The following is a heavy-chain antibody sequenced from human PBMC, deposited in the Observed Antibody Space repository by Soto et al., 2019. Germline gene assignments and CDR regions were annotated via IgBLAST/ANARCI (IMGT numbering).Heavy chain of an antibody. J-gene: IGHJ3*02. V-gene: IGHV4-59*01. CDR2: IYYSGST. D-gene: IGHD6-19*01. CDR3: ARMGSSGWYHSLGYAFDI. CDR1: GGSISSYY. Sequence: PSETLSLTCTVSGGSISSYYWSWIRQPPGKGLEWIGYIYYSGSTNYNPSLKSRVTISVDTSKNQFSLKLSSVTAADTAVYYCARMGSSGWYHSLGYAFDIWGQGTMVTVSS.